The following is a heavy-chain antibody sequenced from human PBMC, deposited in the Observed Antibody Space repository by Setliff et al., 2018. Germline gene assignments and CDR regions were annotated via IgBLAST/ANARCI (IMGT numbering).Heavy chain of an antibody. Sequence: PGESLKISCKASGYSFTDYWIAWVRQMPGKGLEWMGIIYPSNSNIEYSPSFEAQITFSVDKSITTAYLQWSSLKASDTAIYYCVRAGSGIGGDLDYWGQGTLVTVSS. J-gene: IGHJ4*02. CDR3: VRAGSGIGGDLDY. V-gene: IGHV5-51*01. CDR1: GYSFTDYW. CDR2: IYPSNSNI. D-gene: IGHD3-10*01.